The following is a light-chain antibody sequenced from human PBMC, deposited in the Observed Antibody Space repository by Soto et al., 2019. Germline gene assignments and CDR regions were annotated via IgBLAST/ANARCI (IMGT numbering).Light chain of an antibody. V-gene: IGLV2-11*01. Sequence: QSALTQPRSVSGSPGQSVTISCTGTSSDVGGYTFVSWYQQHPGKAPKLMIYGVSERPSGVPDRFSGSKSGNTASLTISGLQAEDEADYYCCSYAGTPCVFGTGTKVTVL. CDR1: SSDVGGYTF. CDR2: GVS. CDR3: CSYAGTPCV. J-gene: IGLJ1*01.